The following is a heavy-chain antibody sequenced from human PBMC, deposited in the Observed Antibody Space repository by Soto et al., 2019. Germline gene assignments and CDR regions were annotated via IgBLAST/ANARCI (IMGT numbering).Heavy chain of an antibody. CDR3: AKGHYYDSSLDY. V-gene: IGHV3-9*01. CDR2: ISWNSGSI. Sequence: EVQLVESGGGLVQPGRSLRLSCAASGFTFDDYAMHWVRQAPGKGLEWVSGISWNSGSIGYADSVKGRFTISRDNAKNSLYLQMNSLRAEDTASYYCAKGHYYDSSLDYWGQGTLVTVSS. D-gene: IGHD3-22*01. J-gene: IGHJ4*02. CDR1: GFTFDDYA.